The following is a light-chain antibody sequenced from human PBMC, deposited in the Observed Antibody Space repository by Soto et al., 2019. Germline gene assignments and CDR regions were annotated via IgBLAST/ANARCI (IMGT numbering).Light chain of an antibody. CDR3: QQYITTPHT. Sequence: DIVMTQSPDSLAVSLGERATINCKSSQSLLQTPYNINYFAWYQQKPGQPPKLLIYWASYRESGVADRFTGSGSGTDFTLTITSLQAEDVAVYSCQQYITTPHTFGQGTKLEIK. CDR2: WAS. J-gene: IGKJ2*01. V-gene: IGKV4-1*01. CDR1: QSLLQTPYNINY.